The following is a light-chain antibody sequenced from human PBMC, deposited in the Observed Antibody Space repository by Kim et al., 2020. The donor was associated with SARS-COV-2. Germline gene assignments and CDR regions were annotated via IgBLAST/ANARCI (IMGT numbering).Light chain of an antibody. J-gene: IGLJ1*01. CDR2: AVS. CDR1: RSDVGSYNY. CDR3: SSYTRSSTNYV. Sequence: QSITISCTGTRSDVGSYNYVSWYQQHPGKAPKLMIYAVSYRPSGVSNRFSGSKSGNTASLTISGLQAEDEADYYCSSYTRSSTNYVFGTGTKVTVL. V-gene: IGLV2-14*03.